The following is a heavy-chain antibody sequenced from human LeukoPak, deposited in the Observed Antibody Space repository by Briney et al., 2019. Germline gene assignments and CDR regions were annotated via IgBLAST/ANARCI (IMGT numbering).Heavy chain of an antibody. CDR3: ARGGIVVVIEVPAEIDY. D-gene: IGHD3-22*01. V-gene: IGHV1-2*02. CDR2: INPNSGGT. Sequence: GASVKVSCKASGYTFTGYYMHWVRQAPGQGLEWMGWINPNSGGTNYAQKFQGRVTMTRDTSISTAYMELSRLTSDDTAVYYCARGGIVVVIEVPAEIDYWGQGTLVTVSS. CDR1: GYTFTGYY. J-gene: IGHJ4*02.